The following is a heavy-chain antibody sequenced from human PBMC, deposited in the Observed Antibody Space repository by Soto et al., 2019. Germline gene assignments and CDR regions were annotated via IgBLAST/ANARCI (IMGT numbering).Heavy chain of an antibody. V-gene: IGHV3-30*04. CDR3: AKALGSFVYSSLPTLFAS. CDR1: GFTFSSYA. D-gene: IGHD6-19*01. J-gene: IGHJ4*02. Sequence: QVQLVDSGGGVVQPGASLRLSCAASGFTFSSYAMHWVRQAPGKGLQWVGFISYDGNNKYYADSAKGRFTISRDNSKNTLSLQMNSLRGDDTAVYYCAKALGSFVYSSLPTLFASWGQGPLVTVSS. CDR2: ISYDGNNK.